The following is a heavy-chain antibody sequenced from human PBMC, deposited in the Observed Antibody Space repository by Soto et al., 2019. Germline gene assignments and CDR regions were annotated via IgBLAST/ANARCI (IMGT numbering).Heavy chain of an antibody. D-gene: IGHD3-22*01. J-gene: IGHJ6*02. V-gene: IGHV1-3*01. CDR2: INAGNGNT. CDR3: ARDFSLEVSSGYSDYYYYGMDV. CDR1: GYTFTSYA. Sequence: QVQLVQSGAEVKKPGASVKVSCKSSGYTFTSYAVHWVRQAPGQRLEWMAWINAGNGNTKYSQKFQDRVTITRDTSASTAYLELSSLRSEDTAVYFCARDFSLEVSSGYSDYYYYGMDVWGQGTTVTVSS.